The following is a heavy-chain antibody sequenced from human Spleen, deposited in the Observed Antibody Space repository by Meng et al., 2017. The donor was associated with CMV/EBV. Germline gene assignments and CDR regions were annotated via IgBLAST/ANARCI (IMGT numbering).Heavy chain of an antibody. CDR2: INPNSGGT. CDR1: GYTFTGYY. D-gene: IGHD2-2*01. V-gene: IGHV1-2*02. J-gene: IGHJ5*02. CDR3: ARDLLTRIVVVPTTQRGEPNWFDP. Sequence: ASVKVSCKASGYTFTGYYMHWVRQAPGQGLEWMGWINPNSGGTNYAQKFQGRVTMTRDTSISTAYMELSRLRSDDTAVYYCARDLLTRIVVVPTTQRGEPNWFDPWGQGTLVTVSS.